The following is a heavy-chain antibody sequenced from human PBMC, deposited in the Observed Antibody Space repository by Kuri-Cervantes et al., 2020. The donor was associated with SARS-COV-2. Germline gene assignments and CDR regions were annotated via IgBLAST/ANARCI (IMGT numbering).Heavy chain of an antibody. J-gene: IGHJ2*01. CDR1: GFTFSSYD. D-gene: IGHD3-22*01. Sequence: GESLKISCAASGFTFSSYDMHWGRQATGKVLEWVSAIGTAGDTYYPGSVKGRFTISRENAKNSLYLQMNSLRAGDTAVYYCARDGQYYYDSSGYYSDWYFDLWGRGTLVTVSS. V-gene: IGHV3-13*04. CDR3: ARDGQYYYDSSGYYSDWYFDL. CDR2: IGTAGDT.